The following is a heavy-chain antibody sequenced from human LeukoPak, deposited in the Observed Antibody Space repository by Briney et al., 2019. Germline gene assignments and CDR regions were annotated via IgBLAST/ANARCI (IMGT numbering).Heavy chain of an antibody. CDR1: GGSISSYY. CDR2: IYYSEST. CDR3: ATRRPSGYEFDY. J-gene: IGHJ4*02. D-gene: IGHD5-12*01. Sequence: PSETLSLTCTVSGGSISSYYWSWIRQPPGKGLEWIGNIYYSESTYYNPSLKSRVTISVDTSKNQFSLKLSSVTAADTALYYCATRRPSGYEFDYWGQGTLVTVSS. V-gene: IGHV4-59*04.